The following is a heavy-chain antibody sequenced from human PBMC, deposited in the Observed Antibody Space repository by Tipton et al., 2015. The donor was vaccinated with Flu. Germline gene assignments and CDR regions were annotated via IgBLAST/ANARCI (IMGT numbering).Heavy chain of an antibody. CDR3: ARETGEYYFDY. CDR1: RFTFSSYG. V-gene: IGHV3-33*08. J-gene: IGHJ4*02. Sequence: SLRLSCAASRFTFSSYGMHWVRQAPGKGLEWVAFIWFDGSNIYYADSVKGRFTISRDNSKKTLYLQMNSLRAEDTAVYYCARETGEYYFDYWGQGTLVTVSS. CDR2: IWFDGSNI. D-gene: IGHD7-27*01.